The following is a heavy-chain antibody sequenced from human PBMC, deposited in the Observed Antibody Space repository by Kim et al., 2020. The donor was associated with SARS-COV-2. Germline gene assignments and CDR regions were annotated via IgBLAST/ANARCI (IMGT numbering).Heavy chain of an antibody. V-gene: IGHV4-4*02. Sequence: SETLSLTCAVSGGSISSSNWWSWVRQPPGKGLEWIGEIYHSGSTNYNPSLKSRVTISVDKSKNQFSLKLSSVTAADTAVYYCERIDSYGDHFDYWGQGTLVTVSS. J-gene: IGHJ4*02. CDR3: ERIDSYGDHFDY. CDR2: IYHSGST. D-gene: IGHD4-17*01. CDR1: GGSISSSNW.